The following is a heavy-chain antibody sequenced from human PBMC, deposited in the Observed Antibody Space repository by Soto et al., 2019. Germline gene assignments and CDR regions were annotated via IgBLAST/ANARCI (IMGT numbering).Heavy chain of an antibody. CDR3: ARSVGCSHVNFDN. V-gene: IGHV1-8*01. D-gene: IGHD6-19*01. Sequence: QVQLVQSGAEVRTPGASVKVSCKASGYTFTSYDINWVRQATGQGPEWMGWMNPDSGNTGYVQKFQGRVTMTRNTAISTVYMELSSLRSEETAVYYCARSVGCSHVNFDNGGQGPRVTVSS. CDR1: GYTFTSYD. J-gene: IGHJ4*02. CDR2: MNPDSGNT.